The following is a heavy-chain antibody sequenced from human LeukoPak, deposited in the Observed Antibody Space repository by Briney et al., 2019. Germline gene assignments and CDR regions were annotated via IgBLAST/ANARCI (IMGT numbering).Heavy chain of an antibody. CDR1: GGTISSYV. J-gene: IGHJ4*02. V-gene: IGHV3-21*04. D-gene: IGHD2-15*01. Sequence: GGSLTLTCTASGGTISSYVMNWVRQAPGKGLEWISSICSSSSYIYYADSVKSRCTISREDATNYLYLQMHSSIADDKAVYYCAKDARCSSASYYLDYWGQGTLVTVSS. CDR3: AKDARCSSASYYLDY. CDR2: ICSSSSYI.